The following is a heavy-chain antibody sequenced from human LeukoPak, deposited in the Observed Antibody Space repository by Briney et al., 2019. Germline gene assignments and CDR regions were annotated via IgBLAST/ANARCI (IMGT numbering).Heavy chain of an antibody. V-gene: IGHV1-46*01. CDR3: AKDRNVVVPAANYYDYGMDV. Sequence: ASVKVSCKASGYTFTRYYMHWVRQAPGQGLEWMGIINPSDGTTTYAQKFQGRVTMTRDTSTSTAYMELRSLRSDDTAVYYCAKDRNVVVPAANYYDYGMDVWGQGTTVTVSS. D-gene: IGHD2-2*01. J-gene: IGHJ6*02. CDR1: GYTFTRYY. CDR2: INPSDGTT.